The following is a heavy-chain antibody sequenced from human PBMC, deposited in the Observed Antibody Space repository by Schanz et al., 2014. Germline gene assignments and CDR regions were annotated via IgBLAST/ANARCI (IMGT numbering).Heavy chain of an antibody. D-gene: IGHD4-17*01. Sequence: QVQLVQSGAEVKKPGSSMKVSCKASGGTFNSYTINWVRQAPGQGLEWMGRIIPILGIANYAQKFQGRVTIAADRSTSTAYMELSSLRSEDTAVYYCARGYGDSPTDVWGQGTLGTVSS. CDR1: GGTFNSYT. CDR3: ARGYGDSPTDV. V-gene: IGHV1-69*02. J-gene: IGHJ1*01. CDR2: IIPILGIA.